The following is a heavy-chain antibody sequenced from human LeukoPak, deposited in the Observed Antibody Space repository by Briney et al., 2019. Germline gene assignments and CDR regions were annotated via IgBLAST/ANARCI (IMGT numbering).Heavy chain of an antibody. D-gene: IGHD7-27*01. Sequence: WETLTLTCTVSGGSINSYYWHWIRQPPGKGLEWVAYIYTGEGTKSNSNPSLRSRVTISVDTSKHQYSLKLSSVTAADTAVYYCAGVVPTTNWAVDYWGQGTLVTVSS. CDR2: IYTGEGTKS. V-gene: IGHV4-4*09. CDR3: AGVVPTTNWAVDY. CDR1: GGSINSYY. J-gene: IGHJ4*02.